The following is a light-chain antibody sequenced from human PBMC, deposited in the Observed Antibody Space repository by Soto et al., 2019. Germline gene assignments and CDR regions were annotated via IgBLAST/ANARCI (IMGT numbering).Light chain of an antibody. V-gene: IGLV1-40*01. CDR3: QSYDSSLSGYV. J-gene: IGLJ1*01. CDR2: ENN. Sequence: QPVLTQPPSVSEAPGQRVTISCTGSGSNIGAGYEAHWYQQVPGTAPKLLIYENNNRPSGVPDRFSGSKSGTSASLAITGLQAEDEAEYYCQSYDSSLSGYVFGTGTKVTVL. CDR1: GSNIGAGYE.